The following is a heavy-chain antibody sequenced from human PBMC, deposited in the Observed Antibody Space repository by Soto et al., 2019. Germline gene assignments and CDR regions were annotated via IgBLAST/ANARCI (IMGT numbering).Heavy chain of an antibody. J-gene: IGHJ2*01. CDR1: QFTFSYYA. Sequence: EVQLLESGGGLVQPGWSLRLSCAASQFTFSYYAMGWVRQAPGKGLEWVSLISGAGGSTNYADSVKPRFAISRDNSENTLYLQMNSLSAEDTAVYYCERGRPQFDLGGRGSLVIVSS. CDR2: ISGAGGST. D-gene: IGHD6-6*01. CDR3: ERGRPQFDL. V-gene: IGHV3-23*01.